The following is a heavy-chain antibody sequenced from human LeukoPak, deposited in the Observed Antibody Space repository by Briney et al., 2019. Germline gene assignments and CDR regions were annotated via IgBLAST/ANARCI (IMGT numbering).Heavy chain of an antibody. J-gene: IGHJ4*02. CDR1: GYTFTGYY. CDR2: TNPNSGGT. Sequence: GASVKVSCKASGYTFTGYYMHWVRQAPGQGLEWMGRTNPNSGGTNYAQKFQGRATMTRDTSISTAYMELSRLRSDDTAVYYCYSSSWFGFDYWGQGTLVTVSS. V-gene: IGHV1-2*06. CDR3: YSSSWFGFDY. D-gene: IGHD6-13*01.